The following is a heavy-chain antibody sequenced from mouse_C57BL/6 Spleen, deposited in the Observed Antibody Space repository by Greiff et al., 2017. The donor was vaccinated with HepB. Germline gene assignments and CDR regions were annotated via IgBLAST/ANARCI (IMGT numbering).Heavy chain of an antibody. J-gene: IGHJ3*01. CDR3: ARDYYGSSSSWFAY. CDR2: INPNNGGT. Sequence: VQLKQSGPELVKPGASVKISCKASGYTFTDYYMNWVKQSHGKSLEWIGDINPNNGGTSYNQKFKGKATLTVDKSSSTAYMELRSLTSEDSAVYYCARDYYGSSSSWFAYWGQGTLVTVSA. CDR1: GYTFTDYY. V-gene: IGHV1-26*01. D-gene: IGHD1-1*01.